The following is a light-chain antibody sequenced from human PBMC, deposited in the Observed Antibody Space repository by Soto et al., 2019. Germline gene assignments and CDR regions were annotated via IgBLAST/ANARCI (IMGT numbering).Light chain of an antibody. CDR1: SSNIGAGYD. Sequence: QLVLTQPPSVSGAPGQRVTISCTGSSSNIGAGYDVHWYQQLPGTAPKLLIYGNSNRPSGVPDRFSGSKSGTSASLAITGLQAEDEADYYCQSYARSLSALFGGGTKLTVL. CDR3: QSYARSLSAL. V-gene: IGLV1-40*01. CDR2: GNS. J-gene: IGLJ3*02.